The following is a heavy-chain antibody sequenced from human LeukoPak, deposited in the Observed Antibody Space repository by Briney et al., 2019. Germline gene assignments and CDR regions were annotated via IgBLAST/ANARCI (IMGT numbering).Heavy chain of an antibody. J-gene: IGHJ4*02. D-gene: IGHD1-26*01. CDR2: ISAYNGNT. Sequence: GAPVTVSCTASGYTFTSYGISWVRQAPGQGLEWMGWISAYNGNTNYAQKLQGRVTMTTDTSTSTAYMELRSLRSDDTAVYYCARDSQRKGDDYWGQGTLVTVSS. V-gene: IGHV1-18*01. CDR1: GYTFTSYG. CDR3: ARDSQRKGDDY.